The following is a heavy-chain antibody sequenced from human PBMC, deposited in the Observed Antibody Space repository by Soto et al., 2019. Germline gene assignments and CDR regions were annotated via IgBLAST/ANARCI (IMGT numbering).Heavy chain of an antibody. J-gene: IGHJ6*02. Sequence: QVQLVQSGAAMKKPGASVKVSCKASGYTFTNYGINWVRQVPGQGLEWMGWISPYNSNANYAQKFQGRVTMTTDTSTSTAYMDLRSLRSDDTAVYYCARDYCLGTNCYTPNYIHGMDVWGQGTMVTVSS. CDR3: ARDYCLGTNCYTPNYIHGMDV. CDR2: ISPYNSNA. CDR1: GYTFTNYG. V-gene: IGHV1-18*01. D-gene: IGHD2-2*02.